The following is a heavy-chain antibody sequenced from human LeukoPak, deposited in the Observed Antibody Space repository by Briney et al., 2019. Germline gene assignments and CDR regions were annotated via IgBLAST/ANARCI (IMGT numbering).Heavy chain of an antibody. CDR1: GGSISSSSYY. D-gene: IGHD1-26*01. J-gene: IGHJ5*02. V-gene: IGHV4-39*07. CDR2: IYYSGST. CDR3: ARRTGIVGATGWFDP. Sequence: SETLSLTCTVSGGSISSSSYYWGWIRQPPGRGLEWIGSIYYSGSTYYNPSLKSRVTISVDTSKNQFSLKLSSVTAADTAVYYCARRTGIVGATGWFDPWGQGTLVTVSS.